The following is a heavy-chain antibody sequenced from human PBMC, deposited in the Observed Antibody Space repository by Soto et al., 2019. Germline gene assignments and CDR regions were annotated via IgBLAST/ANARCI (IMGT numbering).Heavy chain of an antibody. J-gene: IGHJ6*02. Sequence: LRLTCAASGFTFSSYGMHWVRQAPGKGLEWVAVISYDGSNKYYADSVKGRFTISRDNSKNTLYLQMNSLRAEDTAVYYCARDYYDSSGSFGMDVWGQGTTVTV. CDR3: ARDYYDSSGSFGMDV. CDR2: ISYDGSNK. V-gene: IGHV3-30-3*01. D-gene: IGHD3-22*01. CDR1: GFTFSSYG.